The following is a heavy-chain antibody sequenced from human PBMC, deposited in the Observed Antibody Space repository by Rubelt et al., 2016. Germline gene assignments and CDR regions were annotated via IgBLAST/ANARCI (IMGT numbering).Heavy chain of an antibody. Sequence: CAGSGFTFDASGMHWVRQAPGKALEWVAFIQYDGKKKFYSDSVKGRFSISRDTSKNTLYLQMNSLRVDDTAVYYCAKEKIPNSLSPGSHSDYWGQGTLVTVSS. CDR2: IQYDGKKK. J-gene: IGHJ4*02. CDR1: GFTFDASG. V-gene: IGHV3-30*02. D-gene: IGHD3-10*01. CDR3: AKEKIPNSLSPGSHSDY.